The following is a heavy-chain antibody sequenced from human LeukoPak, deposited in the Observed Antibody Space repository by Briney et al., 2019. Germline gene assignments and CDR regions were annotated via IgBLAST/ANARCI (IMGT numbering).Heavy chain of an antibody. Sequence: PSETLSLTCTVSGGSISSYYWSWIRQPAGKGLEWIGRIYTSGSTNYNPSLKSGGTISVEKSTNQFSCMLSSVIAADTAVYYCARAPYGSSWVVWGGDYFDYWGEGTLVTVSS. CDR2: IYTSGST. J-gene: IGHJ4*02. D-gene: IGHD6-13*01. CDR3: ARAPYGSSWVVWGGDYFDY. V-gene: IGHV4-4*07. CDR1: GGSISSYY.